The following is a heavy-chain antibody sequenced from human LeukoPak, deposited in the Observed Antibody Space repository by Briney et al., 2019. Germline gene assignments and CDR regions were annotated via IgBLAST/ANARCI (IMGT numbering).Heavy chain of an antibody. V-gene: IGHV1-8*01. CDR3: ARAPEWSGISYYYMDV. CDR2: MNPNSANT. J-gene: IGHJ6*03. Sequence: GASVKVSCKAPGYTFTSYDINWVRQATGQGLEWMGWMNPNSANTGYAQKFQGRVTMTRNTSISTAYMELSSLRSEDTAVYYCARAPEWSGISYYYMDVWGKGTTVTVSS. CDR1: GYTFTSYD. D-gene: IGHD3-3*01.